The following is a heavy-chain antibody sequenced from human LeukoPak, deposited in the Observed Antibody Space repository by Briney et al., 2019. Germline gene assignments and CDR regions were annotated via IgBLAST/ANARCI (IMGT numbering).Heavy chain of an antibody. D-gene: IGHD6-13*01. CDR2: IYTSGST. J-gene: IGHJ6*03. V-gene: IGHV4-4*07. CDR3: ARVGRIAAAGTSLRGAYYYYYMDV. CDR1: GGSISSYY. Sequence: PSETLSLTCTVSGGSISSYYWSWIRQPAGKGLEWIGRIYTSGSTNYNPSLKSRVTISVKTSKNQFSLKLSSVTAADTAVYYCARVGRIAAAGTSLRGAYYYYYMDVWGKGTTVTVSS.